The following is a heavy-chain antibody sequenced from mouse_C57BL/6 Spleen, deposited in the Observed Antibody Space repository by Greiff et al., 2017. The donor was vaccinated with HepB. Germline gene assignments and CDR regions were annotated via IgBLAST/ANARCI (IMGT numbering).Heavy chain of an antibody. J-gene: IGHJ2*01. V-gene: IGHV1-26*01. D-gene: IGHD4-1*01. CDR1: GYTFTDYY. CDR3: ARPELGRGYFDY. CDR2: INPNNGGT. Sequence: EVKLQQSGPELVKPGASVKISCKASGYTFTDYYMNWVKQSHGKSLEWIGDINPNNGGTSYNQKFKGKATLTVDKSSSTAYMELRSLTSEDSAVYYCARPELGRGYFDYWGQGTTLTVSS.